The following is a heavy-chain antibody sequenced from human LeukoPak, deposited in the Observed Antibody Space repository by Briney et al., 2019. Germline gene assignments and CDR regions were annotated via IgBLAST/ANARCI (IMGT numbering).Heavy chain of an antibody. J-gene: IGHJ2*01. CDR3: ARAHVHGGYKHRPRYFDL. V-gene: IGHV4-61*08. CDR1: GGSISSGGYY. Sequence: SETLSLTCTVSGGSISSGGYYWSWIRQHPGKGLEWIGYIYYSGSTNYNPSLKSRVTISVDTSKNQFSLKLSSVTAADTAVYYCARAHVHGGYKHRPRYFDLWGRGTLVTVSS. D-gene: IGHD5-24*01. CDR2: IYYSGST.